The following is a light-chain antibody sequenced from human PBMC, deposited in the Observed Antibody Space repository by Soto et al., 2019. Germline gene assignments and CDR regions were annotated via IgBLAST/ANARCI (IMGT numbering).Light chain of an antibody. CDR3: QQYTDWPWGT. CDR1: QSVHSN. Sequence: EIVMTQSPATLSLSPGETATLSCRASQSVHSNLAWFQQHPGQAPRLLIYGASSRATGIQVRFSGSGSGTEFTLTISSLQPEDFAVYYCQQYTDWPWGTFGGGTKVGIK. J-gene: IGKJ4*01. CDR2: GAS. V-gene: IGKV3-15*01.